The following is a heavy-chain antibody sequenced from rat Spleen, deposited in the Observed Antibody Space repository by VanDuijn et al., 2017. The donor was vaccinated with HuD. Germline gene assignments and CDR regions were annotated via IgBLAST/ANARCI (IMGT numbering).Heavy chain of an antibody. Sequence: EVQLVESGGGLVQPGGSLKLSCAVSGFTFNSYDMAWVRQAPTKGLEWVASISPSGGSTYYGDTVKGRFTISRDNAKNTQYLQMDSLRSEDTATYYCARHSGTARGVMDAWGQGASVTVSS. V-gene: IGHV5S13*01. J-gene: IGHJ4*01. CDR2: ISPSGGST. CDR3: ARHSGTARGVMDA. CDR1: GFTFNSYD. D-gene: IGHD5-1*01.